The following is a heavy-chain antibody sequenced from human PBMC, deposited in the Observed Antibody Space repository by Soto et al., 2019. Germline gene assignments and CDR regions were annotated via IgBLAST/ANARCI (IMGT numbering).Heavy chain of an antibody. Sequence: QAGGSLRLSCAASGFMFSAYWMSWVRQAPGKGLEWVANIHGDGGKIYYVDSAKGRFTISRDNAKRSLYLQMNSLRAEDTAVYYCARDFYGGYTYGPGDYWGQGALVTVSS. CDR3: ARDFYGGYTYGPGDY. D-gene: IGHD5-18*01. J-gene: IGHJ4*02. V-gene: IGHV3-7*01. CDR1: GFMFSAYW. CDR2: IHGDGGKI.